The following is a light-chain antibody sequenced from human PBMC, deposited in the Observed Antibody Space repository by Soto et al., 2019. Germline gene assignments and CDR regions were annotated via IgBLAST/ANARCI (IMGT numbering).Light chain of an antibody. J-gene: IGKJ5*01. Sequence: EIVLTQSPGTLSLSPGERATLSCRTSQSLSGGYLAWFQQKPGQTPRLLSYSASNRATGIPDRFSGSGSGTDFTLTISRLEPEDFVVYYCQQHCSLPITFGQGTRLEMK. CDR1: QSLSGGY. CDR2: SAS. V-gene: IGKV3-20*01. CDR3: QQHCSLPIT.